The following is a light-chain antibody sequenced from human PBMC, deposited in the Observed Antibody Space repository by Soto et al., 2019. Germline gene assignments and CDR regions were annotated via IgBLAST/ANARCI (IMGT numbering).Light chain of an antibody. CDR3: CSYAGTYSPV. V-gene: IGLV2-11*01. CDR1: SSDVGAYNF. Sequence: QSALTQPPSVSGSPGQSVTISCTGTSSDVGAYNFVSWYQQYPGKAPKLIIFDVSERPSGVPDRFSGSKAGNTASLTISGLQADDEADYYCCSYAGTYSPVLGGGTKLTVL. J-gene: IGLJ2*01. CDR2: DVS.